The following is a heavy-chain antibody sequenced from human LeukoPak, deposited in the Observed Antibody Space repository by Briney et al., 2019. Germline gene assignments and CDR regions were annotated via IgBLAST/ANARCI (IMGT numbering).Heavy chain of an antibody. V-gene: IGHV3-48*03. Sequence: GGSLRLSCAASGFTFSNYELNWVRQAPGKGLEWVSYLSSSGSPIYYADSVKGRFTISRDNAKNSLYLQMNSLRAEDTAVYYCARLSRWGQGTMVTVSS. CDR1: GFTFSNYE. J-gene: IGHJ3*01. CDR2: LSSSGSPI. CDR3: ARLSR.